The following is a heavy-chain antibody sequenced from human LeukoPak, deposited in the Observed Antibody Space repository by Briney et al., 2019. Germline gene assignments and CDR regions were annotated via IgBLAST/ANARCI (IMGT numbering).Heavy chain of an antibody. CDR3: ARYGAVAGLDY. D-gene: IGHD6-19*01. CDR2: IYYSGST. J-gene: IGHJ4*02. Sequence: KPSETLSLTCTVSGGSISSYYWSWIRQPPGKGLEWIEYIYYSGSTNYNPSLKSRVTISVDTSKNQFSLKLSSVTAADTAVYYCARYGAVAGLDYWGQGTLVTVSS. V-gene: IGHV4-59*01. CDR1: GGSISSYY.